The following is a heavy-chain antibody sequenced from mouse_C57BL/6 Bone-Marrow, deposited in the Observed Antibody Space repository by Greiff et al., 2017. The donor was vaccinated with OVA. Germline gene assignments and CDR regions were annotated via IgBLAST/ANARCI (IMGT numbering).Heavy chain of an antibody. CDR1: GYTFTSYG. CDR3: ARSDDYYGSSFFDY. CDR2: IYIGNGYT. Sequence: VQLKESGAELVRPGSSVKMSCKTSGYTFTSYGINWVHQTPGQGLEWIGYIYIGNGYTEYNEKFKGKVTLTSDTSSSTAYMQLSSLTSEDSAIYVCARSDDYYGSSFFDYWGQGTTLTVSS. D-gene: IGHD1-1*01. V-gene: IGHV1-58*01. J-gene: IGHJ2*01.